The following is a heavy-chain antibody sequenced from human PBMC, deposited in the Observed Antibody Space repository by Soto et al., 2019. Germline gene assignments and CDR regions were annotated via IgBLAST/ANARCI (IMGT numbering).Heavy chain of an antibody. D-gene: IGHD1-1*01. Sequence: QVQLVQSGAEVKKPGASVKVSRKASGYTFSTYGFSWVRQAPGQGLEWMGWIGADNGDTNYAQNFQGRVTMTTDTSTTTSYMELRRLTSDDTAVYFCARDWKGAEGFDPWGQGTLVTVSS. CDR1: GYTFSTYG. J-gene: IGHJ5*02. V-gene: IGHV1-18*01. CDR3: ARDWKGAEGFDP. CDR2: IGADNGDT.